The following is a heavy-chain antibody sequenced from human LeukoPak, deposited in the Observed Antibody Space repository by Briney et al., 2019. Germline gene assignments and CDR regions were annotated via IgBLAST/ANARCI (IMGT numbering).Heavy chain of an antibody. V-gene: IGHV4-59*13. CDR3: ARDRVGQQLVGRNYYYYYMDV. CDR1: GGSISSYY. CDR2: IDYSGYT. Sequence: PSETLSLTCTVSGGSISSYYWSWIRQPPGKGLEWIGYIDYSGYTNYNPSLKSRVTISVDTSKNQFSLKLTSVTAADTAVYYCARDRVGQQLVGRNYYYYYMDVWGKGTTVTISS. D-gene: IGHD6-13*01. J-gene: IGHJ6*03.